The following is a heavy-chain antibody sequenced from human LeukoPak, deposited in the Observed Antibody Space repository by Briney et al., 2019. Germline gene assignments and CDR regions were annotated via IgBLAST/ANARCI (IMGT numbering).Heavy chain of an antibody. J-gene: IGHJ3*02. CDR1: GGSFSSGSYY. V-gene: IGHV4-31*03. D-gene: IGHD3-16*02. CDR3: ARITFGGVIVPNYAFDI. Sequence: SETLSLTCTVSGGSFSSGSYYWSWIRQHPGKGLEWIGYMYSGGSTNYNPSLKSRVNISVDTSKNQFSLKLSSVTAADTAVYYCARITFGGVIVPNYAFDIWGHGTMVTVSS. CDR2: MYSGGST.